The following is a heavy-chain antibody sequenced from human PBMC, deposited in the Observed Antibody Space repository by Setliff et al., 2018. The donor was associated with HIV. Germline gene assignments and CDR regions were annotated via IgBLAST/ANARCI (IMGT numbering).Heavy chain of an antibody. CDR1: GFSFGSYW. D-gene: IGHD2-21*01. J-gene: IGHJ4*02. CDR3: TTGTRLVD. CDR2: IKSKTDGGTT. V-gene: IGHV3-15*01. Sequence: GGSLRLSCAASGFSFGSYWMSWVRQAPGKGLEWVGRIKSKTDGGTTDYAAPVKGRFTIPRDDSKNTLYLQMNSLKIEDTAVYYCTTGTRLVDWGQGALVTVSS.